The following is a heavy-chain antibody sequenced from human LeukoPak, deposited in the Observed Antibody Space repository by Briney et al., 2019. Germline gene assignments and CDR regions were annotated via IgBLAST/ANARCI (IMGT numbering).Heavy chain of an antibody. J-gene: IGHJ4*02. D-gene: IGHD3-22*01. CDR1: GYSFTSYW. CDR3: ARLFHDSSGHTRYFDY. Sequence: GESLKISCKGSGYSFTSYWIGWVRQMPGKGLEWMGIIYPGDSDTRYSPSFQGQVTISADKSISTAYLQWSSLKASDTAMYYCARLFHDSSGHTRYFDYWGQGTLVTVSS. V-gene: IGHV5-51*01. CDR2: IYPGDSDT.